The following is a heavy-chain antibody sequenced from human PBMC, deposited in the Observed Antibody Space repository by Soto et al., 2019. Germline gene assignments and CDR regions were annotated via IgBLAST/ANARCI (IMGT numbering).Heavy chain of an antibody. CDR1: GVSISSGNW. CDR3: AGLVYATRFIYLYFDF. V-gene: IGHV4-4*02. D-gene: IGHD2-2*01. Sequence: PSETLSLTCAVSGVSISSGNWWTWVRQTPQRGLEYIGEIFHDGTANYYPSFERRVAISVDTSKNQFSLKLTSVTAADTAIYFCAGLVYATRFIYLYFDFGGRGARVTVPS. J-gene: IGHJ4*02. CDR2: IFHDGTA.